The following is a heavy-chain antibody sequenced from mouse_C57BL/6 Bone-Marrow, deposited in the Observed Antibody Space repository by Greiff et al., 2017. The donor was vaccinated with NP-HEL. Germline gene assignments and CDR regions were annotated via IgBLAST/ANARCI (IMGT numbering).Heavy chain of an antibody. J-gene: IGHJ3*01. D-gene: IGHD1-1*01. Sequence: QVQLQQPGAELVRPGTSVKLSCKASGYTFTSYWMHWVKQRPGQGLEWIGVIDPSDSYTNYNQKFKGKATLTVDTSSSTAYMQHSSLTSEDSAVYYCARRDYGSSYVETWFAYWGQGTLVTVSA. CDR1: GYTFTSYW. V-gene: IGHV1-59*01. CDR2: IDPSDSYT. CDR3: ARRDYGSSYVETWFAY.